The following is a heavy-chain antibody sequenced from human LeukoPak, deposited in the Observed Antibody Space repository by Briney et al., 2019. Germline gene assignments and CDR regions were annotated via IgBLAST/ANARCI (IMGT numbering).Heavy chain of an antibody. V-gene: IGHV4-34*01. J-gene: IGHJ4*02. CDR3: AKDVVPAAIGHLDY. CDR1: GGSFSGYY. D-gene: IGHD2-2*01. CDR2: INHSGST. Sequence: SETLSLTCAVYGGSFSGYYWSWIRQPPGKGLEWIGEINHSGSTNYNPSLKSRVTISVDTSKNQFSLKLSSVTAADTAVYYCAKDVVPAAIGHLDYWGQGTLVTVSS.